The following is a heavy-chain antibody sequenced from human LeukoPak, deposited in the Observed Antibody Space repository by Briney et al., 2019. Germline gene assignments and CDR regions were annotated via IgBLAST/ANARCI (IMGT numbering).Heavy chain of an antibody. Sequence: GGSLRLSCAASGFTFSSYGMHWVRQAPGKGLEWVAVISYDGSNKYYADSVKGRFTISRDNSKNTLYLQMNSLRAEDTAVYYCARDTDYDSSGYYQGLDYWGQGTLVTVSS. CDR2: ISYDGSNK. CDR3: ARDTDYDSSGYYQGLDY. J-gene: IGHJ4*02. D-gene: IGHD3-22*01. V-gene: IGHV3-30*03. CDR1: GFTFSSYG.